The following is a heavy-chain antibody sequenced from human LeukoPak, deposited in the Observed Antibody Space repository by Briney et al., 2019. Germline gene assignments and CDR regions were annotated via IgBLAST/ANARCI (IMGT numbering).Heavy chain of an antibody. CDR1: GFTFSRHG. J-gene: IGHJ4*02. CDR3: GRDSRSILIDV. Sequence: GGSLRLSCAASGFTFSRHGMHWVRQAPGKGLEWVAVIWYDGSNTYYVDSVKGRFTISGDNSKNTLYLQMNSLRVEDTAVYYCGRDSRSILIDVWGQGTPVTISS. D-gene: IGHD3-3*01. CDR2: IWYDGSNT. V-gene: IGHV3-33*01.